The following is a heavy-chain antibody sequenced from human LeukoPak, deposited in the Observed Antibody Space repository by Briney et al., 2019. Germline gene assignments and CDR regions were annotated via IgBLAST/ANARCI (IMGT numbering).Heavy chain of an antibody. CDR3: AKDHCSSTSCPLDY. Sequence: RPGGSLRLSCAASGFTFSSYAMSWVRQAPGKGLEWVSAISVSGGSTYYADSVKGRFTISRDNSKNTLYLQMNSLRAEDTAVYYWAKDHCSSTSCPLDYWGQGTLVTVSS. CDR2: ISVSGGST. D-gene: IGHD2-2*01. J-gene: IGHJ4*02. V-gene: IGHV3-23*01. CDR1: GFTFSSYA.